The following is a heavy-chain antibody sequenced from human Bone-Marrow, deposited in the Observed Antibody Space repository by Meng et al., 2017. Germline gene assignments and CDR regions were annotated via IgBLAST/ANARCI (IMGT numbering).Heavy chain of an antibody. D-gene: IGHD3-10*01. J-gene: IGHJ4*02. V-gene: IGHV3-9*01. CDR1: GFTFDDYA. CDR3: AKDISGYYGSGITN. Sequence: GGSLRPSFEAPGFTFDDYAMHWVRQAPGKGLEWVSGISWNSGSIGYADSVKGRFTISRDNAKNTLYLQMNSLRAEDTALYYCAKDISGYYGSGITNWGQGTLVTVSS. CDR2: ISWNSGSI.